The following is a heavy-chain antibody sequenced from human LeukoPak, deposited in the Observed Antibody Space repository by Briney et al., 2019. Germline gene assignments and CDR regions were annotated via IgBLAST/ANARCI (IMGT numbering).Heavy chain of an antibody. Sequence: VASVKVSCMVSGGTFSRYAISWVRQAPGQGLEWMGRIIPVLEISDYAQKFQGRVTITADKSTSTAYMELSSLRSEDTAVYYCAREHHMIAVTQCHYWGQGTLVTVSS. D-gene: IGHD2-21*01. CDR2: IIPVLEIS. V-gene: IGHV1-69*04. J-gene: IGHJ4*02. CDR1: GGTFSRYA. CDR3: AREHHMIAVTQCHY.